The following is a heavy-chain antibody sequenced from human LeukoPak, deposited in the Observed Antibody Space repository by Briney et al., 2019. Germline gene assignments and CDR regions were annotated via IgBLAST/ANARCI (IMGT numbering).Heavy chain of an antibody. J-gene: IGHJ1*01. D-gene: IGHD1-26*01. V-gene: IGHV4-59*01. Sequence: PSETLSLTCTVSGGSMNYYYWSWIRQPPGKGLEWIGYIYDSGSTTYSPSLKSRVTISIDTSKNQFSLTLSSVTAADTAIYYCARGYVGATYFHYWGQGTLVTVSS. CDR3: ARGYVGATYFHY. CDR1: GGSMNYYY. CDR2: IYDSGST.